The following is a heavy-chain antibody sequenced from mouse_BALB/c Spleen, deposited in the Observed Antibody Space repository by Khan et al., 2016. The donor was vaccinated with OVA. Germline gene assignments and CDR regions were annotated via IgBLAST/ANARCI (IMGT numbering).Heavy chain of an antibody. Sequence: QVQLQQPGAELVKPGTSVKLSCKTSGYTFPSYWIQWVKQRPGQGLGWIGQIFPGTGTTYYNENFKDKATLTVDTSSNSAYMQLTSLTSEDSAVYFCARGYCGNYEFVYWGQGTLVTVSP. CDR3: ARGYCGNYEFVY. D-gene: IGHD1-1*02. J-gene: IGHJ3*01. V-gene: IGHV1S132*01. CDR1: GYTFPSYW. CDR2: IFPGTGTT.